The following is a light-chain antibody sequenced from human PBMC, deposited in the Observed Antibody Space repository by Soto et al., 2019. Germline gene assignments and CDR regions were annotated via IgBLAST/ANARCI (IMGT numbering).Light chain of an antibody. CDR1: SSNIGNYA. V-gene: IGLV1-36*01. CDR2: YDD. Sequence: QPVLTQPPSVSEAPRQRVTISCSGSSSNIGNYAVNWYQQLPGKAPKLLIYYDDLLPSGVSDRFSGSKSGTSASLAISGLQSEDEADYYCAAWDDSLNGYVFGTGTKLTVL. J-gene: IGLJ1*01. CDR3: AAWDDSLNGYV.